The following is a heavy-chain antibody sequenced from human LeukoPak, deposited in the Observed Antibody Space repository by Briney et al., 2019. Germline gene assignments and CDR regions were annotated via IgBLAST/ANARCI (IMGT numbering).Heavy chain of an antibody. J-gene: IGHJ4*02. D-gene: IGHD6-19*01. V-gene: IGHV4-39*07. CDR3: ARGRQWLVGY. CDR1: GGSISSSSYY. CDR2: IYHSGST. Sequence: PSETLSLTCTVSGGSISSSSYYWGWIRQPPGKGLEWIGSIYHSGSTYYNPSLKSRVTISVDTSKNQFSLKLSSVTAADTAVYYCARGRQWLVGYWGQGTLVTVSS.